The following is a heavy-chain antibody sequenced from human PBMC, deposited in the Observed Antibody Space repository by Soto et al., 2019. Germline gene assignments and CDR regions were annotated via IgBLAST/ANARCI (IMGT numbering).Heavy chain of an antibody. J-gene: IGHJ6*02. CDR2: ISAYNGNT. CDR1: GYTFTSYG. V-gene: IGHV1-18*01. D-gene: IGHD3-22*01. CDR3: ARDTGSGYYRYPYGMDV. Sequence: QVQLVQSGAEVKKPGASVKVSCKASGYTFTSYGISWVRQAPGQGLEWMGWISAYNGNTNYAQKLQGRVTMTTDTSTNTAYMELRSMRSDDTAVYYCARDTGSGYYRYPYGMDVWGQGTTVTVSS.